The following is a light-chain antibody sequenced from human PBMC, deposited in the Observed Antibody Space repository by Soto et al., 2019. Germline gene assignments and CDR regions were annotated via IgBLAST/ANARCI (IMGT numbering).Light chain of an antibody. CDR3: AAWDDSLNGSNYV. CDR1: SSNIGSNT. V-gene: IGLV1-44*01. J-gene: IGLJ1*01. CDR2: SNN. Sequence: QSVLTQPHSASGTPGQRVTISCSGSSSNIGSNTVNWYQQLPGTAPKLLIYSNNQRPSGVPDRFSGSKSGTSASLAISGLQSEDEADYYCAAWDDSLNGSNYVFGTGTKVTVL.